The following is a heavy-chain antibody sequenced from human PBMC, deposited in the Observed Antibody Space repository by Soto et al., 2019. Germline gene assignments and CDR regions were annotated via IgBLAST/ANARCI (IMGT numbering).Heavy chain of an antibody. CDR1: GYSFTSYW. D-gene: IGHD7-27*01. Sequence: GESLKISCKGSGYSFTSYWIGWVRQMPGKGLEWMGIIYPGDSDTRYSPSFQGQVTISADKSISTAYLQWSSLKASDTAMYYCARHYPITGEYYYYYMDVWGKGTTVTVSS. J-gene: IGHJ6*03. V-gene: IGHV5-51*01. CDR2: IYPGDSDT. CDR3: ARHYPITGEYYYYYMDV.